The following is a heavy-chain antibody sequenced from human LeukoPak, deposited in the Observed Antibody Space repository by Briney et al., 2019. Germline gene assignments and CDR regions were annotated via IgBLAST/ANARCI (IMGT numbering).Heavy chain of an antibody. CDR3: ARGWLAETTVVTPYNY. D-gene: IGHD2-21*02. Sequence: SVKVSCKASGGTFSSYAINWVRQAPGQGLEWMGGIIPLFGTANYAQKFQGRVTITAVESMSTAYMELSSLRSEDTAVYYCARGWLAETTVVTPYNYWGQGTLVTVSS. CDR2: IIPLFGTA. V-gene: IGHV1-69*13. J-gene: IGHJ4*02. CDR1: GGTFSSYA.